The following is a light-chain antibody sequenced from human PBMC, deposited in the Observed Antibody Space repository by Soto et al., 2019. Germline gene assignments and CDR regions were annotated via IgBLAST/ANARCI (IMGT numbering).Light chain of an antibody. CDR3: KQYNRFST. Sequence: DIQMTQSPPTLSASVGDRVTITCRASQSISRTLAWYQQKPGKAPKLLIFAASTLESGVPSRFSGSGSGTEFALTVSSLQRDDSATYYCKQYNRFSTFGQGTKVDIK. CDR2: AAS. J-gene: IGKJ1*01. CDR1: QSISRT. V-gene: IGKV1-5*01.